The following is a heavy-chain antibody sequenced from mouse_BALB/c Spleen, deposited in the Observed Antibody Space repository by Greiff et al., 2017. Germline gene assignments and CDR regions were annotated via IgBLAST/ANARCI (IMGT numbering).Heavy chain of an antibody. CDR3: TRDGLNYYYAMDY. CDR2: ISSGGSYT. CDR1: GFTFSSYT. Sequence: EVKLVESGGGLVKPGGSLKLSCAASGFTFSSYTMSWVRQTPEKRLEWVATISSGGSYTYYPDSVKGRFTISRDNAKNTLYLQMSSLKSEDTAMYYCTRDGLNYYYAMDYWGQGTSVTVSA. D-gene: IGHD1-3*01. J-gene: IGHJ4*01. V-gene: IGHV5-6-4*01.